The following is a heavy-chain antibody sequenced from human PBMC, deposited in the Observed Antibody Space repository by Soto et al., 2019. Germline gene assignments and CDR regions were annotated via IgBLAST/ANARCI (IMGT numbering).Heavy chain of an antibody. D-gene: IGHD6-19*01. J-gene: IGHJ4*02. CDR3: ATPRTLDSSGWDSFDY. V-gene: IGHV3-30-3*01. CDR1: GFTFSSYA. Sequence: QVQLVESGGGVVQPGRSLRLSCAASGFTFSSYAMHWVRQAPGKGLEWVAVISYDGSNKYYADSVKGRFTISRDNSKNTVYLQMNSLGAEDTAVYYCATPRTLDSSGWDSFDYWGQGTLVTVSS. CDR2: ISYDGSNK.